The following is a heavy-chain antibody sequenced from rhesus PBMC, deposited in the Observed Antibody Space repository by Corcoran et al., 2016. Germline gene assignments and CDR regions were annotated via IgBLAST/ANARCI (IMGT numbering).Heavy chain of an antibody. CDR1: GGSLRSHY. V-gene: IGHV4-160*01. Sequence: QVQLQESGPGLVKPSETLSLTCAVSGGSLRSHYWSWIRQPPGKGLEWIGRIYGSGGSTDYNPSLKSRVTISTDTSKNQFSLKLSSVTAADTAVYYCARGIWTGENFDYWGQGVLVTVSS. CDR3: ARGIWTGENFDY. CDR2: IYGSGGST. D-gene: IGHD3-3*01. J-gene: IGHJ4*01.